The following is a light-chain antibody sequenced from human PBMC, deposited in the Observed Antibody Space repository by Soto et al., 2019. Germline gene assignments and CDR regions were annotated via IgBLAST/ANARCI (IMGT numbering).Light chain of an antibody. V-gene: IGLV2-23*01. CDR2: EDT. CDR3: CSYAGSGTWV. CDR1: NSDVGTYTL. Sequence: QSALTQPASVSGSPGQSITISCTGTNSDVGTYTLVSWYQQHPGKAPKLMTYEDTKRPSGLSNRFSGSKSGNTASLTISGLQPEDEADYYCCSYAGSGTWVFGGGTKLTV. J-gene: IGLJ3*02.